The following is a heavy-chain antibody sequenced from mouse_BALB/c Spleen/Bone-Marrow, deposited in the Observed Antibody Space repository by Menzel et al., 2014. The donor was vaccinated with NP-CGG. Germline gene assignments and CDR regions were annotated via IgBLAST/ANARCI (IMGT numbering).Heavy chain of an antibody. Sequence: EVQLQESGPGLVKPSQSLSHTCTVTGYSITSDYAWNWIRQFPGNTLEWMGYMTYSGSTSYNPSLKSRFSITRDTSKNQFFLQLTFVTTEDTATYYCANYGSWYFAVWGAGTTVTVSS. J-gene: IGHJ1*01. V-gene: IGHV3-2*02. CDR1: GYSITSDYA. CDR3: ANYGSWYFAV. D-gene: IGHD1-1*01. CDR2: MTYSGST.